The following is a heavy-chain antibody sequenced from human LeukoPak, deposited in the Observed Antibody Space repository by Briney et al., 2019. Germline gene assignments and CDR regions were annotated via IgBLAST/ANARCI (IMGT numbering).Heavy chain of an antibody. CDR1: GYTFTDYY. CDR2: INPNSGGT. Sequence: ASVKVSCKASGYTFTDYYMHWVRRAPGQGLEWMGWINPNSGGTNYAQKFQGRVTMTRDTSISTAYVELSRLRSDDTAVYYCARVYYDILTGYSNDYWGQGTLVTVSS. J-gene: IGHJ4*02. CDR3: ARVYYDILTGYSNDY. V-gene: IGHV1-2*02. D-gene: IGHD3-9*01.